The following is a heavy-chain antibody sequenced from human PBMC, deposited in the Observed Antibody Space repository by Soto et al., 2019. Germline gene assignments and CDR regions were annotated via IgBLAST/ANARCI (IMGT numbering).Heavy chain of an antibody. J-gene: IGHJ5*02. V-gene: IGHV3-15*07. CDR3: AADLGPAYDSNNWFDP. CDR2: VKNNGGAT. D-gene: IGHD2-21*01. CDR1: GFIFSHAW. Sequence: EVQLVESGGDLVKPGGSLRLSCAASGFIFSHAWFHWVRQPPGKGLELVARVKNNGGATDYAPSVQGRFTISRDDSKDTVYLQMSSRPSEDTAIYYCAADLGPAYDSNNWFDPWGQGTLVTVSS.